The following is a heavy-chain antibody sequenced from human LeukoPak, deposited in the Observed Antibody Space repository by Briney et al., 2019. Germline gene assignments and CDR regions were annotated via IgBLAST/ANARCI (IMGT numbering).Heavy chain of an antibody. J-gene: IGHJ4*02. CDR1: GVTLSPYG. Sequence: PGGSLRLSCAASGVTLSPYGMHWVRQAPGKGLEWVAVISYEGGTQHYADSVKGRFIISRDNPRNTLYLQMNSLRPEDTAVCYCAKVGYCTSTSCYQLDYWGQGTLVTVSS. CDR3: AKVGYCTSTSCYQLDY. V-gene: IGHV3-30*18. D-gene: IGHD2-2*01. CDR2: ISYEGGTQ.